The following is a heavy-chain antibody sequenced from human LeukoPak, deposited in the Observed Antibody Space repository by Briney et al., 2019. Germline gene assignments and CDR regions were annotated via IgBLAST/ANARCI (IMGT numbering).Heavy chain of an antibody. CDR2: ISSRRSYI. CDR1: GFTFSSYN. Sequence: LGVSLRLSCAASGFTFSSYNMNWVRQAPGKGLEWVSSISSRRSYIYYADSVKGRFTISRDNAKNSLYLQMNSLRAEDTAIYYCAKDREWELLGRFDYWGQGALVTVSS. V-gene: IGHV3-21*01. D-gene: IGHD1-26*01. J-gene: IGHJ4*02. CDR3: AKDREWELLGRFDY.